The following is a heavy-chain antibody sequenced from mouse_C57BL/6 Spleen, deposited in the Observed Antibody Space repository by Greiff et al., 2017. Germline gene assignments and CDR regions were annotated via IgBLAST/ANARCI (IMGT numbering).Heavy chain of an antibody. V-gene: IGHV1-15*01. CDR3: TRSPAFAY. CDR2: IDPETGGT. CDR1: GYTFTDYE. Sequence: VKLQQSGAELVRPGASVTLSCKASGYTFTDYEMHWVKQTPVHGLEWIGAIDPETGGTAYNQKFKGKAILTADKSSSTAYMELRSLTSEDSAVYYCTRSPAFAYWGQGTLVTVSA. J-gene: IGHJ3*01.